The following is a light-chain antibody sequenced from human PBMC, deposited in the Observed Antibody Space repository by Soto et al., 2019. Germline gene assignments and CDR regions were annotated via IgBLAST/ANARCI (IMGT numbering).Light chain of an antibody. Sequence: DIQMTQSPSSLSASIGDRVTISCRASQDISSSLNWYQHKSVKAPKLLIYAASGLHSGVPSRFSGSGSGTDFTLTISSLQPEDFATYYCQQSYVTPWTFGQGTKVDIK. V-gene: IGKV1-39*01. CDR2: AAS. CDR3: QQSYVTPWT. CDR1: QDISSS. J-gene: IGKJ1*01.